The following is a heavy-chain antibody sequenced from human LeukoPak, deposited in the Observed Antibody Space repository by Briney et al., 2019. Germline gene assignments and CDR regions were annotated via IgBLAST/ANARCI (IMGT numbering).Heavy chain of an antibody. Sequence: KPSETLSLTCAVYGGSFSGYYWSWIRQPPGKGLEWIGEINHSGSTNYNPSLKSRVTLSVDTSKNQFSLKLSSVTAADTAVYYCARHSRYDFWSGYLGYFQHWGQGTLVTVSS. J-gene: IGHJ1*01. CDR3: ARHSRYDFWSGYLGYFQH. V-gene: IGHV4-34*01. D-gene: IGHD3-3*01. CDR1: GGSFSGYY. CDR2: INHSGST.